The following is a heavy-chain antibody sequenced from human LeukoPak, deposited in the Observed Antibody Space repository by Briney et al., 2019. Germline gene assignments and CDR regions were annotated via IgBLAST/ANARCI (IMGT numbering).Heavy chain of an antibody. J-gene: IGHJ6*02. CDR2: IKQDGSEK. CDR3: ARDFYGPYYYYGLDV. Sequence: GGSLRLSCAASGFTFSNYWMCWARQAPGKGLEWVASIKQDGSEKYYVDSVKGRFTISRDDAKNSLYLHMNTLRAEDTAVYYCARDFYGPYYYYGLDVWGQGTTVTVSS. V-gene: IGHV3-7*05. D-gene: IGHD2/OR15-2a*01. CDR1: GFTFSNYW.